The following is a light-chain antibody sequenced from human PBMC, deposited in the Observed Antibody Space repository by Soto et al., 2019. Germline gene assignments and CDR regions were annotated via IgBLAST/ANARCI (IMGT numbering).Light chain of an antibody. CDR3: QQYSNFPLT. Sequence: DIQMTQSPSTLSAFVGDRVTITCRASQSISSWLAWYQQKPGKGTRLLIYKASTLESGVPSRFSGSGSGTEFTLTISSLQPDDFATYYCQQYSNFPLTFGGGTKVDIK. CDR2: KAS. V-gene: IGKV1-5*03. J-gene: IGKJ4*01. CDR1: QSISSW.